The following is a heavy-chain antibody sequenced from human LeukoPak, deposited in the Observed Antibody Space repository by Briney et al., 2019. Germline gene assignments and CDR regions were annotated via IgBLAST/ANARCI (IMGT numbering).Heavy chain of an antibody. Sequence: ASVKVSFKASGYTFTSYGISWVRQAPGQGLEWMGWISAYNGNTNYAQKLPGRVTITTDTSTSTAYMELRSLRSDDTAVYYCARVFSPYGSGSHSDRGQGTLVTVSS. CDR1: GYTFTSYG. J-gene: IGHJ4*02. D-gene: IGHD3-10*01. CDR2: ISAYNGNT. CDR3: ARVFSPYGSGSHSD. V-gene: IGHV1-18*04.